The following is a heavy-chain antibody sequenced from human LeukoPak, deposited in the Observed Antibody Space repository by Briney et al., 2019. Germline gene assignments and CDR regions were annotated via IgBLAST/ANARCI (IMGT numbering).Heavy chain of an antibody. CDR1: GFTFSSYE. D-gene: IGHD2/OR15-2a*01. V-gene: IGHV3-48*03. Sequence: PGGSLRLSCAASGFTFSSYEMNWVRQAPGKGLEWVSYISSSGSTIYYADSVKGRFTISRDNAKKTLYLQMNSLRAEDTAVYYCASGFFYYYYMDVWGKGTTVTISS. CDR3: ASGFFYYYYMDV. CDR2: ISSSGSTI. J-gene: IGHJ6*03.